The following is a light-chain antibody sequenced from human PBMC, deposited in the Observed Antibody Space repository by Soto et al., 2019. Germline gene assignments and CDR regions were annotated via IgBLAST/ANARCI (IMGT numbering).Light chain of an antibody. V-gene: IGKV3-20*01. CDR1: QSVSSY. CDR3: QQYGSSGT. CDR2: GAS. J-gene: IGKJ1*01. Sequence: EIVMTQSPATLSVSPGERATLSCRASQSVSSYLAWYQQKPGQAPRLLIYGASNRATGIPDRFSGSGSGTDFTLTTSRLEPEDFAVYYCQQYGSSGTFGQGTKVDIK.